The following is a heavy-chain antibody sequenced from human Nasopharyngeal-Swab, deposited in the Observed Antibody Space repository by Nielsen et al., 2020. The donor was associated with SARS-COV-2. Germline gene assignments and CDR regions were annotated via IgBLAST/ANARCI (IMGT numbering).Heavy chain of an antibody. V-gene: IGHV4-34*01. CDR2: INHSGST. J-gene: IGHJ6*03. CDR1: GGSFSGSY. D-gene: IGHD2-2*01. CDR3: ARGLSGVVPAPILGLGPYYYYYYMDV. Sequence: SETLSLTCAVYGGSFSGSYWGWIRKPPGKGPELIAEINHSGSTSYNPSLRSRVTLSVDTSMNQVSLEVSSVTAADTAVYYCARGLSGVVPAPILGLGPYYYYYYMDVWGKGTTVTVSS.